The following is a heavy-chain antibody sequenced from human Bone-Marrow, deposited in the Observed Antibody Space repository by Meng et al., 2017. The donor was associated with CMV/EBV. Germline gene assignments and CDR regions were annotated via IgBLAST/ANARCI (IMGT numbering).Heavy chain of an antibody. CDR3: AREQLVGATSSLSFDY. CDR1: GFTFSSYG. CDR2: ISYDGSNK. Sequence: GESLKISCVVSGFTFSSYGMHWVRQAPGKGLEWVAVISYDGSNKYYADSVKGRFTISRDNSKNTPYLQMNSLRAEDTAVYYCAREQLVGATSSLSFDYWGQGTRVTVYS. D-gene: IGHD1-26*01. V-gene: IGHV3-30*19. J-gene: IGHJ4*02.